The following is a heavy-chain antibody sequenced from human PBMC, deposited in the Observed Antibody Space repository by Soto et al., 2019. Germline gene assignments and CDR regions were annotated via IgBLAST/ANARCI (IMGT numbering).Heavy chain of an antibody. J-gene: IGHJ4*02. CDR3: ARRSSSWYGVDY. CDR1: GGSISSYY. CDR2: IYYSGST. V-gene: IGHV4-59*01. Sequence: QVQLQESGPGLVKPSETLSLTCTVSGGSISSYYWSWIRQPPGKGLEWIGYIYYSGSTNYNPSLKSRVTISVDTSKNQFSLKLSSVTAADTAVYYCARRSSSWYGVDYWGQGTLVTVSS. D-gene: IGHD6-13*01.